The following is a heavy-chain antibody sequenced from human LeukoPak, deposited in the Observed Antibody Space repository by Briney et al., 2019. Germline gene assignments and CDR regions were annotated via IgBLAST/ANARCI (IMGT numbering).Heavy chain of an antibody. D-gene: IGHD5-18*01. Sequence: SETLSLTCSVSGGSITNSSYHWGWIRQPPGRGLEWIGHVFYSGSAYSNPSLKSRVTISVDTSKNQFSLKLSSVTAADTAVYYCAREGGYSYGDAPLHFDYWGQGTLVTVSS. CDR1: GGSITNSSYH. CDR3: AREGGYSYGDAPLHFDY. V-gene: IGHV4-39*07. CDR2: VFYSGSA. J-gene: IGHJ4*02.